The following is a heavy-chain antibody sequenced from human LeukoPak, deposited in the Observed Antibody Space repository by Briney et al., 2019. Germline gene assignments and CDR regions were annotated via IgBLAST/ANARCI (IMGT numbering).Heavy chain of an antibody. CDR1: GSTFSKK. Sequence: ASVKVSCKASGSTFSKKMHWVRQAPGQGLEGMGWINPNSGDTFYAQDFQGRVTMTSDTSISTAYMVLSRLRSDDTAVYYCAREYSSSWEGWFDPWGQGTLVTVSS. CDR3: AREYSSSWEGWFDP. D-gene: IGHD6-13*01. CDR2: INPNSGDT. J-gene: IGHJ5*02. V-gene: IGHV1-2*02.